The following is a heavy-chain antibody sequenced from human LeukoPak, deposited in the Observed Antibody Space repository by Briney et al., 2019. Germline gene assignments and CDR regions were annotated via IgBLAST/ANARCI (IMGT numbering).Heavy chain of an antibody. CDR2: IYSGGST. CDR3: ARASYDSRHYYYMDV. CDR1: GFTVSSNY. J-gene: IGHJ6*03. V-gene: IGHV3-53*01. D-gene: IGHD3-3*01. Sequence: GGYLRLSCAASGFTVSSNYMSWVRQAPGKGLEWVSVIYSGGSTYYADSVKGRFTISRDNSKNTLYLQMNSLRAEDTAVYYCARASYDSRHYYYMDVWGKGTTVTVSS.